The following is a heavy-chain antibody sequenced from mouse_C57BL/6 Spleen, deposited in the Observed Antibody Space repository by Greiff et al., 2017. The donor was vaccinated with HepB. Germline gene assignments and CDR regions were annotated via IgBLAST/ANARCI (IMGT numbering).Heavy chain of an antibody. D-gene: IGHD1-1*01. CDR3: ARSGLYYGSSPFAY. CDR2: IYPSDSET. Sequence: QVQLQQPGAELVRPGSSVKLSCKASGYTFTSYWMDWVKQRPGQGLEWIGNIYPSDSETHYNQKFKDKATLTVDKSSSTAYMQLSSLTSEDSAVYYCARSGLYYGSSPFAYWGQGTLVTVSA. CDR1: GYTFTSYW. J-gene: IGHJ3*01. V-gene: IGHV1-61*01.